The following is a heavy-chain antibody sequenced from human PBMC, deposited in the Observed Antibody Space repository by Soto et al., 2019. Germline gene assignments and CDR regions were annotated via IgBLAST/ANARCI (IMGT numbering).Heavy chain of an antibody. V-gene: IGHV3-43*01. CDR2: ISWDGGST. J-gene: IGHJ4*02. CDR3: AKNSENWGGYYFDY. Sequence: LRLSCAASGLTFDDYTMHGVRQGPGKGLEWVSLISWDGGSTYYADSVKGRFTISRDNSKNSLYLQMNSLRTEDTALYYCAKNSENWGGYYFDYWGQGTLVTAPQ. CDR1: GLTFDDYT. D-gene: IGHD7-27*01.